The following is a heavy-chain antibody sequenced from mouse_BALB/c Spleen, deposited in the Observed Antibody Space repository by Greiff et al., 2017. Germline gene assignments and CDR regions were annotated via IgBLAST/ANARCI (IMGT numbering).Heavy chain of an antibody. Sequence: QVQLQQSGAELARPGASVKLSCKASGYTFTSYWMQWVKQRPGQGLEWIGAIYPGDGDTRYTQKFKGKATLTADKSSSTAYMQLSSLASEDSAVYYCARREEYGSHYAMDYWGQGTSVTVSS. CDR2: IYPGDGDT. CDR1: GYTFTSYW. CDR3: ARREEYGSHYAMDY. D-gene: IGHD2-10*02. V-gene: IGHV1-87*01. J-gene: IGHJ4*01.